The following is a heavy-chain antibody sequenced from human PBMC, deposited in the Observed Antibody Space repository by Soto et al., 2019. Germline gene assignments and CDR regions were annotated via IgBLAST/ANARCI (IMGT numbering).Heavy chain of an antibody. J-gene: IGHJ4*02. CDR1: GFTFTSSA. Sequence: QMQLVQSGPEVKKPGTSVKVSCKASGFTFTSSAVQWVRQARGQRLEWIGWIVVGSGNTNYAQKFQERVTITRDMSISAADMELGSLRSEDTAVYYCAAESARNSVDYWGQGTLVTVSS. CDR2: IVVGSGNT. V-gene: IGHV1-58*01. D-gene: IGHD4-4*01. CDR3: AAESARNSVDY.